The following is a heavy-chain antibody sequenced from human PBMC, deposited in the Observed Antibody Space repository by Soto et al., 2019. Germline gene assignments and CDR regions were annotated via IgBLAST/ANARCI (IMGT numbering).Heavy chain of an antibody. V-gene: IGHV5-10-1*01. CDR3: AREKSDLELFNWLDP. Sequence: PGESLKISCEASGYSFTTYWISWVRQMPGKGLEWMGAIDPRDSYTKYSPSFQGHVTISVDKSISTAYLQWNRLKASDTAIYYCAREKSDLELFNWLDPWGQGTLVTV. D-gene: IGHD1-7*01. J-gene: IGHJ5*02. CDR1: GYSFTTYW. CDR2: IDPRDSYT.